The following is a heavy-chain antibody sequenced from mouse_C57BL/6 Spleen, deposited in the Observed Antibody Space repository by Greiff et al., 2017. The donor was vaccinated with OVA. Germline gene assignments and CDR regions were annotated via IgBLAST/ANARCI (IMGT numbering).Heavy chain of an antibody. CDR2: INPSSGYT. CDR1: GYTFTSYT. J-gene: IGHJ1*03. CDR3: ASTVVGYFDV. V-gene: IGHV1-4*01. D-gene: IGHD1-1*01. Sequence: VQVVESGAELARPGASVKMSCKASGYTFTSYTMHWVKQRPGQGLEWIGYINPSSGYTKYNQKFKDKATLTADKSSSTAYMQLSSLTSEDSAVYYCASTVVGYFDVWGTGTTVTVSS.